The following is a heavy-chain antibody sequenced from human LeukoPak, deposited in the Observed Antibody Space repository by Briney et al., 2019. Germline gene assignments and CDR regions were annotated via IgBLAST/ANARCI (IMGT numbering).Heavy chain of an antibody. CDR1: GHSISSGYY. J-gene: IGHJ2*01. CDR2: IYHSGST. Sequence: SETLSLTCDVSGHSISSGYYWGWIRQPPGKVLEWIGRIYHSGSTYYNPSLKSRVTISVDMSKNQFSLKLSSGTAADTAVYYCARPRYSSGWYKWYFDLWGRGTLVTVSS. CDR3: ARPRYSSGWYKWYFDL. V-gene: IGHV4-38-2*01. D-gene: IGHD6-19*01.